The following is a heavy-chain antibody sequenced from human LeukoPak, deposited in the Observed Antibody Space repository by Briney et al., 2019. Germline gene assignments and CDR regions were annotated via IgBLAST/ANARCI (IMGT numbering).Heavy chain of an antibody. Sequence: GGSLRLSCAASGFTFSTYGMHWVRQAPGEGLEWVTFISYEGSIKRYADSVKGRFTISRDNSKNTLYLQMSSLRADDTALYYCAREYELVTGLDYWGQGTLVTVSS. CDR2: ISYEGSIK. CDR3: AREYELVTGLDY. J-gene: IGHJ4*02. D-gene: IGHD3-9*01. CDR1: GFTFSTYG. V-gene: IGHV3-30*03.